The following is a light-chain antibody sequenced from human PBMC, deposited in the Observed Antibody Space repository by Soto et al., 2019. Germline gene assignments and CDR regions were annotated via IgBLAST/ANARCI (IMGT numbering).Light chain of an antibody. CDR1: QSISSW. Sequence: DIQMTQSPSTLSASVGDRVTITCRASQSISSWLAWYQQKPGKAPKLLIYKASSLESGVPSRFSGRGSGTEFTLTISSLQPDDFATYYCQQYNSSPWTLGQGTKVEIK. J-gene: IGKJ1*01. CDR3: QQYNSSPWT. V-gene: IGKV1-5*03. CDR2: KAS.